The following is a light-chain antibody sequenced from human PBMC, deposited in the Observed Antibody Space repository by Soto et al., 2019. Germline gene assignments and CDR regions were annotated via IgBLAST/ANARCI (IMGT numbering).Light chain of an antibody. CDR1: QSISTY. V-gene: IGKV1-39*01. CDR2: AAS. J-gene: IGKJ5*01. CDR3: QQNYSIPIT. Sequence: DIQMTQSPSSLSASVGDRVTITCGASQSISTYLNWYHQKTGEAPDLLIYAASSLKSGVPSRFSGSGYGTDFNLTITGLQPADFATYYCQQNYSIPITFGQGTRLEIK.